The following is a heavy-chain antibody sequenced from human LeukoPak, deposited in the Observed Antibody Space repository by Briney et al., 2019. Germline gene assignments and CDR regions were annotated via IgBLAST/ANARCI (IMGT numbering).Heavy chain of an antibody. D-gene: IGHD3-9*01. Sequence: PSETLSLTCTVSGGSISSYYWSWIRQPPGKGLEWIGYIYYSGSTNYNPSLKSRVTISVDTSKNQFSLKLSSVTAADTAVYYCARGYYDILTGTGSFDYWGQGTLVTVSS. CDR1: GGSISSYY. J-gene: IGHJ4*02. CDR2: IYYSGST. V-gene: IGHV4-59*01. CDR3: ARGYYDILTGTGSFDY.